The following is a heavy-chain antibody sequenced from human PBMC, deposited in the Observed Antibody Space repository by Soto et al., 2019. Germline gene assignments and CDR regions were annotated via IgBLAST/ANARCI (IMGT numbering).Heavy chain of an antibody. CDR3: ARWGTTGGLDV. D-gene: IGHD3-16*01. CDR2: TSYDGSNN. Sequence: QVQLVESGGGVVQPGTSLRLSCVGSGLTVRSDVIHWVRQAPGKGLAWVALTSYDGSNNFYGASVKGRFTICRDNSRNTVELHMDSMILEDTSLYYCARWGTTGGLDVWGQGNLVSVSS. CDR1: GLTVRSDV. V-gene: IGHV3-33*05. J-gene: IGHJ4*02.